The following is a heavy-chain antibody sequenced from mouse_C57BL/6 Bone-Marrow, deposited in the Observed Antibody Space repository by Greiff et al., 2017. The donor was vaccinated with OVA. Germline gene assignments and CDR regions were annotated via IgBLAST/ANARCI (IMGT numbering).Heavy chain of an antibody. Sequence: DVKLQESGPGLVKPSQSLSLTCSVPGYSITSGYYWNWIRQFPGNKLEWMGYISYDGSNNYNPSLKNRISITRDTSKNQFFLKLNSVTTEDTATYYCARAFYYGSSQYFDVWGTGTTVTVSS. CDR1: GYSITSGYY. CDR3: ARAFYYGSSQYFDV. V-gene: IGHV3-6*01. CDR2: ISYDGSN. D-gene: IGHD1-1*01. J-gene: IGHJ1*03.